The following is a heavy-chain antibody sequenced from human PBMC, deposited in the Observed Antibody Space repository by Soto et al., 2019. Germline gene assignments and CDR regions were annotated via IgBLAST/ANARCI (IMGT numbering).Heavy chain of an antibody. CDR2: IIPIFGTA. D-gene: IGHD4-4*01. Sequence: ASVEVSCKASGGTFHSYAISWVRQAPGQGLEWMGGIIPIFGTANYAQKFQGRVTITADESTSTAYMELSSLRSEDTAVYYCARRLKADYINPATPYNYAMDTWGQGTTVTVSS. CDR1: GGTFHSYA. CDR3: ARRLKADYINPATPYNYAMDT. V-gene: IGHV1-69*13. J-gene: IGHJ6*02.